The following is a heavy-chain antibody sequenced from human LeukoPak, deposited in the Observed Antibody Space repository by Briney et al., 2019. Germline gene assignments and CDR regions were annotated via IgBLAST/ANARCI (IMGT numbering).Heavy chain of an antibody. V-gene: IGHV3-48*01. CDR2: ISSTRTTI. CDR3: ARGPLWFGEDAFDI. D-gene: IGHD3-10*01. Sequence: GGSLRLSCAASGFTFSSYSMNWVRQAPGKGLEWVSNISSTRTTIYYADSVKGRFTISRDNAKNSLYLQMNSLRAEDTAVYYCARGPLWFGEDAFDIWGQGTMVTVSS. CDR1: GFTFSSYS. J-gene: IGHJ3*02.